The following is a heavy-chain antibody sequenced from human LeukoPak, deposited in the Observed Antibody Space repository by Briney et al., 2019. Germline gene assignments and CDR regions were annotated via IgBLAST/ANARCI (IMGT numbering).Heavy chain of an antibody. D-gene: IGHD3-10*01. CDR3: ARGLTSRGRFDL. CDR1: GGSISSSSYY. V-gene: IGHV4-39*07. CDR2: IYYSGST. J-gene: IGHJ5*02. Sequence: MPSETLSLTCTVSGGSISSSSYYWGWIRQPPGKGLEWIGTIYYSGSTYYNPSLKSRVTISVDTSKNQFSLRLSSVTAADTAVYYCARGLTSRGRFDLWGQGTLVTVSS.